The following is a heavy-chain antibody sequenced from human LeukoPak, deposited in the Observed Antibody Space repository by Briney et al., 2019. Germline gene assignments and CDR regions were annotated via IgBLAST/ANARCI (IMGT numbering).Heavy chain of an antibody. Sequence: SETLSLTCTVYGGSFSGYCWSWIRQPPGKGLEWIGEINHSGSTNYNPSLKTRVTISVDTSKKQFSLKLSSVTAADTAVYYCTRGDDYYDSSGYYPHGAFDIWGQGTMVTVSS. CDR1: GGSFSGYC. CDR3: TRGDDYYDSSGYYPHGAFDI. D-gene: IGHD3-22*01. J-gene: IGHJ3*02. V-gene: IGHV4-34*01. CDR2: INHSGST.